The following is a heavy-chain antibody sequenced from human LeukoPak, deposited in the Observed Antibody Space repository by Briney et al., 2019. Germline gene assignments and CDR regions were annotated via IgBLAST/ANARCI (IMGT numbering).Heavy chain of an antibody. V-gene: IGHV3-30*18. D-gene: IGHD6-13*01. J-gene: IGHJ4*02. CDR3: AKDPYSSSWLIDY. CDR1: GFTFSSYG. Sequence: GRSLRLSCAASGFTFSSYGMHWVRQAPGKGLEWVAVISYDGSNKYYADSVKGRFTISRDNSKNTLYLQMSSLRAEDTAVYYCAKDPYSSSWLIDYWGQGTLVTVSS. CDR2: ISYDGSNK.